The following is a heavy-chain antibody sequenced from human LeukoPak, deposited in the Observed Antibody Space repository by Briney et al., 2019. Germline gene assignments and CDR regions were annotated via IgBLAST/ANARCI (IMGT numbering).Heavy chain of an antibody. J-gene: IGHJ4*02. CDR3: ARSGYSAYDSNFDY. D-gene: IGHD5-12*01. Sequence: PSETLSLTCTVSGVSVSSYYWSWIRQPPGKGLEWIGYIYYSGNTNYNPSLKSRVAISIDTSKNQFSLKLSSVTAADTAVYYCARSGYSAYDSNFDYWGQGTLVTVSS. CDR1: GVSVSSYY. CDR2: IYYSGNT. V-gene: IGHV4-59*02.